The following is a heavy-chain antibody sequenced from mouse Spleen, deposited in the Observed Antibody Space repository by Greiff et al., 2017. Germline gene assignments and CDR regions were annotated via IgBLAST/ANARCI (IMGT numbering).Heavy chain of an antibody. CDR1: GYTFTDYY. CDR2: VNPYNGGT. V-gene: IGHV1-19*01. Sequence: VQLQQSGPELVKPGASVKMSCKASGYTFTDYYMDWVKQSHGESFEWIGRVNPYNGGTSYNQKFKGKATLTVDKSSSTAYMELNSLTSEDSAVYYCARKTFDYWGQGTTLTVSS. J-gene: IGHJ2*01. CDR3: ARKTFDY.